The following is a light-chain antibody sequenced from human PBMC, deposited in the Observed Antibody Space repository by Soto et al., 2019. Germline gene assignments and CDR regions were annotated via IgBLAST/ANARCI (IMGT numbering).Light chain of an antibody. V-gene: IGKV1-27*01. CDR3: QKYNSSPLT. Sequence: DVQMTQSPSSLSAFVGDRVTITCRASHGIATYLAWFQQKPGKVPKLLIYATSTLQSGVPSRFRGSGSGTDFTLTINSLQPEDVGTYYCQKYNSSPLTFGGGTKVEIK. CDR1: HGIATY. J-gene: IGKJ4*02. CDR2: ATS.